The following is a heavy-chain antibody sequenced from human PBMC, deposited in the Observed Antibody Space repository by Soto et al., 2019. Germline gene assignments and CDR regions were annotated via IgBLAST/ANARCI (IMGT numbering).Heavy chain of an antibody. CDR1: GGSITRNNHY. CDR2: ILYSGST. J-gene: IGHJ4*02. D-gene: IGHD6-19*01. CDR3: ARLGSSGWYQGSYFDY. Sequence: PSETLSLTCIVSGGSITRNNHYWGWIRQSPGKGLELIESILYSGSTNYNPSLKSRVTLSVETSKNQFSLKMSSVTAADTAVFYCARLGSSGWYQGSYFDYWGQGTLVTVSS. V-gene: IGHV4-39*01.